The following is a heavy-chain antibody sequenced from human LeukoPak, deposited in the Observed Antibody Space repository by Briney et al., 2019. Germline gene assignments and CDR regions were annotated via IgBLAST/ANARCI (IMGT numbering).Heavy chain of an antibody. Sequence: AAVQVSCKASGYTFTGYYMHWVRQAPGQELEWMGWINPNSGGTNYAQKLQGRVTMTRGTSISTAYMELSRLRSDEAAVYYCSRVLQYCSGGSCYSGVVRAFDIWGQGTMVTVSS. V-gene: IGHV1-2*02. D-gene: IGHD2-15*01. CDR2: INPNSGGT. CDR1: GYTFTGYY. J-gene: IGHJ3*02. CDR3: SRVLQYCSGGSCYSGVVRAFDI.